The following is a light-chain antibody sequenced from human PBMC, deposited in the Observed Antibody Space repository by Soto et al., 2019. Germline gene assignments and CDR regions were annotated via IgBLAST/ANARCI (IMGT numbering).Light chain of an antibody. CDR1: QGISNY. CDR3: QKCDSAPFT. CDR2: AAS. Sequence: DIQMTQSPSSLSASIGDRITITCRASQGISNYVAWYQQKPGKVPKLLIYAASTLQSGVPSRFSGSGSGTDLTLTISSLQPEDVATYYCQKCDSAPFTFGPGTKVDIK. V-gene: IGKV1-27*01. J-gene: IGKJ3*01.